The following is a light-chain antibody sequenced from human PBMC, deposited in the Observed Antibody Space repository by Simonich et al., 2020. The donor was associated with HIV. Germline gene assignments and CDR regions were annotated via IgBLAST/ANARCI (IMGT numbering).Light chain of an antibody. CDR3: QHYNNWLFT. Sequence: EIVLTQSPGTLSLSPGERATLSFRASQSFSSSYLAWYQQKPGQAPRLLIYDASNRATGIPARFSGSGSGTEFTLTISSMQSEDFALYYCQHYNNWLFTFGPGTKVDVK. J-gene: IGKJ3*01. CDR2: DAS. CDR1: QSFSSSY. V-gene: IGKV3-15*01.